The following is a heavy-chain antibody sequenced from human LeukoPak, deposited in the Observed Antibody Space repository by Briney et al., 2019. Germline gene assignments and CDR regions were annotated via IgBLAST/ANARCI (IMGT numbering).Heavy chain of an antibody. J-gene: IGHJ5*02. Sequence: GASVNVSCKASGYTFTSYDINWVRQATGQGLEWMGWMNPNSGNTGYAQKFQGRVTMTRNTSISTAYMELSSLRSEDTAVYYCARAGRVVAASVWFDPWGQGTLVTVSS. D-gene: IGHD2-15*01. CDR1: GYTFTSYD. CDR3: ARAGRVVAASVWFDP. V-gene: IGHV1-8*01. CDR2: MNPNSGNT.